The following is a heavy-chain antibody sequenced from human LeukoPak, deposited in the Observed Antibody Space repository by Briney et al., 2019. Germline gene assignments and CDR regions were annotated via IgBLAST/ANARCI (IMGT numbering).Heavy chain of an antibody. CDR3: ARGKARVDY. V-gene: IGHV4-34*01. CDR2: INHSGST. J-gene: IGHJ4*02. CDR1: GFTFSSYS. Sequence: PGGSLRLSCAASGFTFSSYSMNWIRQPPGKGLEWIGEINHSGSTNYNPSLKSRVTISVDRSKNQFSLKLSSVTAADTAVYYCARGKARVDYWGQGTLVTVSS. D-gene: IGHD5-12*01.